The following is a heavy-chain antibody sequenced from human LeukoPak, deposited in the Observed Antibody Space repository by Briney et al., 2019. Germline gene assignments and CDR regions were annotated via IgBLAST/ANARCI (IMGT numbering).Heavy chain of an antibody. D-gene: IGHD6-19*01. J-gene: IGHJ4*02. CDR2: IYYLGNT. CDR1: GGSLTDYY. Sequence: SETLSLACTVSGGSLTDYYWNWIRQVPGRGLQWVGYIYYLGNTNYNPSVKSRFTISLDTSNNQFSLKLTSVTAADTAVYFCARLVRGCLDCDNWDQGTVVTVSS. CDR3: ARLVRGCLDCDN. V-gene: IGHV4-59*01.